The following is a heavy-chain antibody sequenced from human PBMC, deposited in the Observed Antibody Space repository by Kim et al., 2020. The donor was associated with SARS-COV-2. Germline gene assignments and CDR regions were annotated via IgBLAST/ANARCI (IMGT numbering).Heavy chain of an antibody. CDR3: AKDLVWFGELLWAFDY. Sequence: SVKGRFTISRDNSKNTLYLQMNSLRAEDTAVYYCAKDLVWFGELLWAFDYWGQGTLVTVSS. J-gene: IGHJ4*02. D-gene: IGHD3-10*01. V-gene: IGHV3-33*06.